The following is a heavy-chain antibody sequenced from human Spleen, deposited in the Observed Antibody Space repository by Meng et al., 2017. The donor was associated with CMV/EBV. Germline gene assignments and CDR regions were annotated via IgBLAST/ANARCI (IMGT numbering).Heavy chain of an antibody. Sequence: GGSLRLSCAASGFPFNSYTIAWVRQAPGKGLEWVSSISSDSSYIYYADSVKGRITISRDDAKKSVYLQMHSLRAEDTAVYYCARHRRDGYNEFDYWGQGTLVTVSS. CDR2: ISSDSSYI. CDR1: GFPFNSYT. V-gene: IGHV3-21*01. CDR3: ARHRRDGYNEFDY. D-gene: IGHD5-24*01. J-gene: IGHJ4*02.